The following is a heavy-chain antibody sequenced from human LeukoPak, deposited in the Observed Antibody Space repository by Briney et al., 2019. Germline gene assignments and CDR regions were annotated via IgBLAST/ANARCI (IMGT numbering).Heavy chain of an antibody. Sequence: PSETLSLTCAVYGGSFSGYYWSWLRQPPGKGLEWIGEINHSGSTNYNPSLKSRVTISVDTSKNQFSLKLSSVTAADTAVYYCAFTPYYYDSSGQYYYYYMDVWGKGTTVTISS. CDR3: AFTPYYYDSSGQYYYYYMDV. CDR1: GGSFSGYY. CDR2: INHSGST. J-gene: IGHJ6*03. D-gene: IGHD3-22*01. V-gene: IGHV4-34*01.